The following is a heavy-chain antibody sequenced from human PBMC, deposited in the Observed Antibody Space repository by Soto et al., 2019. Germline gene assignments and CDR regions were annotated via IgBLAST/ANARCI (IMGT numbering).Heavy chain of an antibody. D-gene: IGHD4-17*01. V-gene: IGHV4-39*01. J-gene: IGHJ5*02. Sequence: QLQLQESGPGLVKPSETLSLTCTVSGGSISSSSYYWGWIRQPPGKGLEWIGSIYYSGSTYYNPSLKSRVTISVDTSKNQFSLKLSSVTAADTAVYYCARQGVYYGDYVGLNWFDPWGQGTLVTVSS. CDR1: GGSISSSSYY. CDR3: ARQGVYYGDYVGLNWFDP. CDR2: IYYSGST.